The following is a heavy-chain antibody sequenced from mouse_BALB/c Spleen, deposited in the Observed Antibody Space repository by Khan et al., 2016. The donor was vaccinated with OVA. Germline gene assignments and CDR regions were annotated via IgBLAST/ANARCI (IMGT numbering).Heavy chain of an antibody. Sequence: QVQLKQSGAELVKPGASVRLSCKASGYTFTSYYLYWVKQRPGQGLEWIEDINPSNGDTNFNEKFKSKATLTVDKSSSTAYIHLNSLTSEDSAVYYCTRSGYGSFAYWGQGTLVTVSA. CDR1: GYTFTSYY. D-gene: IGHD2-2*01. J-gene: IGHJ3*01. CDR3: TRSGYGSFAY. CDR2: INPSNGDT. V-gene: IGHV1-53*01.